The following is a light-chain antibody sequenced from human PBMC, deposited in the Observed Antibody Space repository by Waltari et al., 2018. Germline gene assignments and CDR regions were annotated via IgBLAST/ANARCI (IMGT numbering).Light chain of an antibody. Sequence: QLVLTQSPSASASLGASVKLTCTLSSGHSSNVIAWLQQQPEKGPRYLMKVNSDGSHSKGDEIPDRFSGSSSGAERYLTISSLQSEDEADYYCQIGGHGTWVFGGGTKLTVL. J-gene: IGLJ3*02. CDR3: QIGGHGTWV. CDR1: SGHSSNV. CDR2: VNSDGSH. V-gene: IGLV4-69*01.